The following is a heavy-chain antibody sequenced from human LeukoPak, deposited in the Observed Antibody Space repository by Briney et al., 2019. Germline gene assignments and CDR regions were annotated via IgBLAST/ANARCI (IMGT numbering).Heavy chain of an antibody. V-gene: IGHV1-2*06. Sequence: ASVKVSCKASGYTFTAYFMHWVRQAPGQGLEWMGRVNPNSGVTNSIQRFQGRVTMTRDTSISTAYMELSGLRSDDTAVYYCARQWLPNGYFDYWGQGTLVTVSS. CDR3: ARQWLPNGYFDY. D-gene: IGHD6-19*01. CDR2: VNPNSGVT. CDR1: GYTFTAYF. J-gene: IGHJ4*02.